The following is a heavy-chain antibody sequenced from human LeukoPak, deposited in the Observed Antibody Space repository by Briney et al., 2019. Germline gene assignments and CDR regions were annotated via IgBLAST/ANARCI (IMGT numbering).Heavy chain of an antibody. CDR2: LSSSGNTI. Sequence: GGSLRLSCAASGFTFSDYYINWIRQAPGMGLEWVAYLSSSGNTIYYADSVKGRFTISRDNAKNSLYLQMNSLRAEDTAVYYCARVTYYGSGSYYSMGWFDPWGQGTLVTVSS. CDR3: ARVTYYGSGSYYSMGWFDP. V-gene: IGHV3-11*04. CDR1: GFTFSDYY. J-gene: IGHJ5*02. D-gene: IGHD3-10*01.